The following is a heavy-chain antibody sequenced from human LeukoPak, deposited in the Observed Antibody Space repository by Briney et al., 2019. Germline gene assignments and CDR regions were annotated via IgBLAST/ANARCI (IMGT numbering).Heavy chain of an antibody. J-gene: IGHJ4*02. CDR1: GFTFSSYG. CDR3: AKDLEYYDTSYYFDY. V-gene: IGHV3-30*02. CDR2: IRYDGSNK. D-gene: IGHD3-9*01. Sequence: GGSLRLSCAASGFTFSSYGMHWVRQAPGKGLEWVAFIRYDGSNKYYADSVKGRFTISRDNSKNTLYLQMNSLRAEDTAVYYCAKDLEYYDTSYYFDYWGQGTLVTVSS.